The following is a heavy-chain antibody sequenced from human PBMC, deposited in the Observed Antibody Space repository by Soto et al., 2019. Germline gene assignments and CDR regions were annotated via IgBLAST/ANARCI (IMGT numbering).Heavy chain of an antibody. V-gene: IGHV1-69*12. CDR3: ARSGARPGDYYYGMDG. CDR1: GGTFSSYA. CDR2: IIPIFGTA. J-gene: IGHJ6*02. D-gene: IGHD3-10*01. Sequence: QVQLVQSGAEVKKPGSSVKVSCKASGGTFSSYAISWVRQAPGQGLEWMGGIIPIFGTADYAQKFQGRVTIPAXXXTXAASMELSSLRPEDTAVYYCARSGARPGDYYYGMDGWGQGTTVTVSS.